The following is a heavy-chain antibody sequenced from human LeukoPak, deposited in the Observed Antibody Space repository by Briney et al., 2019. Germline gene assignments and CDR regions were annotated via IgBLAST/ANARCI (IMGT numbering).Heavy chain of an antibody. CDR3: ARGYCTSPRCSENRYYFDS. Sequence: PSETLSLTCTVSGASITSAGYSWGWIRQPAGKGLEWIGRIYSSGSTNSNPSLKSRVTISVDTSKNQFSLKLNSVTAADTAVYYCARGYCTSPRCSENRYYFDSWGQGTLVTVSS. CDR1: GASITSAGYS. D-gene: IGHD2-2*01. V-gene: IGHV4-61*02. CDR2: IYSSGST. J-gene: IGHJ4*02.